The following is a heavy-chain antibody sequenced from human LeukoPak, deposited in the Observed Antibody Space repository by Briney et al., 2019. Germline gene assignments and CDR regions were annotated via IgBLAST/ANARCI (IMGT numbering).Heavy chain of an antibody. CDR2: INSGGAGT. Sequence: TGGSLRLSCAPSCFTFSCYAMSWGCQAPGKGLEWVSAINSGGAGTHYADSVKGRFSISRDNSKNTLYLQMNSLRAEDTAVYFCAREDDYADCWLQGTLVTVSS. D-gene: IGHD4-17*01. V-gene: IGHV3-23*01. CDR1: CFTFSCYA. J-gene: IGHJ4*02. CDR3: AREDDYADC.